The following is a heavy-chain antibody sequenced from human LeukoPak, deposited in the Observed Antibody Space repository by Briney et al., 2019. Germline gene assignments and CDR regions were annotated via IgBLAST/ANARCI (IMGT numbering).Heavy chain of an antibody. Sequence: PGGSLRLSCVASGFPFSSYWMTWVRQAPGKGLEWVASIKQDGSEKYYVDSVKGRFTFSRDNAKNSLYLQMDSLRAEDTAVYYCARDKSAGADTGSSFYYWGQGALVTVSS. CDR2: IKQDGSEK. J-gene: IGHJ4*02. CDR1: GFPFSSYW. CDR3: ARDKSAGADTGSSFYY. V-gene: IGHV3-7*03. D-gene: IGHD3-10*01.